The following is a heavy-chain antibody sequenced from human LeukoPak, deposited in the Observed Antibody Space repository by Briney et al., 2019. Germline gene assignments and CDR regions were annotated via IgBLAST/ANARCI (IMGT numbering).Heavy chain of an antibody. J-gene: IGHJ3*02. CDR3: ACLTTADAFDI. Sequence: PSETLSLTCTVSGGSINSYYWSWIRQPPGKGLEWIGYIYDSGSTNYNSSLKSRVTISVDTSNSQFSLKLSSVTAADTAVYYCACLTTADAFDIWGQGTMVTVSS. V-gene: IGHV4-59*01. CDR1: GGSINSYY. CDR2: IYDSGST. D-gene: IGHD3-22*01.